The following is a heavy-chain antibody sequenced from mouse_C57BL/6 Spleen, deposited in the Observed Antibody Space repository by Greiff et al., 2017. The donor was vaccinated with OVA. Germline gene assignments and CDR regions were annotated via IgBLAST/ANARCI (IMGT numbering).Heavy chain of an antibody. CDR1: GYTFTSYW. J-gene: IGHJ2*01. V-gene: IGHV1-50*01. Sequence: QVQLQQPGAELVKPGASVKLSCKASGYTFTSYWMQWVKQRPGQGLEWIGEIDPSDSYTNYNQKFKGKATLTVDTSSSTAYMQLSSLTSEDSAVYCCARGGKNFDYWGQGTTLTVSS. CDR2: IDPSDSYT. CDR3: ARGGKNFDY.